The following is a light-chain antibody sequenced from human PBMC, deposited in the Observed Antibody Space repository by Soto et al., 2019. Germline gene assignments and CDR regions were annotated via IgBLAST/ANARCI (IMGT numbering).Light chain of an antibody. CDR1: QSVSSY. CDR3: QQRSNWQFT. CDR2: DAS. Sequence: EIVLTQSPATLSLSPGERATLSCRASQSVSSYLAWYQQKPGQAPRLLIYDASNRATGIPARFSGSGSGTDFTLTISSLEPEDFAVYYCQQRSNWQFTFGPGTSGYQ. V-gene: IGKV3-11*01. J-gene: IGKJ3*01.